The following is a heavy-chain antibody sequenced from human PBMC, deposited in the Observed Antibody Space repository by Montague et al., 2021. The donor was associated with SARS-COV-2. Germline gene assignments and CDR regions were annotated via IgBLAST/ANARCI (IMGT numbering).Heavy chain of an antibody. J-gene: IGHJ3*02. CDR2: INHSGST. D-gene: IGHD3-22*01. Sequence: SETLSLTCTVYGGSFSGYYWSWIRQPPGKGLEWIGEINHSGSTKYNPSLKSRVTISVDTSKNQFSLKLSSVTAADTAVYYCARFPTSYYYDSEAAPATPDAFDIWGQGTMVIASP. CDR1: GGSFSGYY. CDR3: ARFPTSYYYDSEAAPATPDAFDI. V-gene: IGHV4-34*01.